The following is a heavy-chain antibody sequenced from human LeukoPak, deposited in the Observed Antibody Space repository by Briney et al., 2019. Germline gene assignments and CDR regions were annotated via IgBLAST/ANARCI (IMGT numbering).Heavy chain of an antibody. CDR3: ARRYYYNLGSFPFDF. V-gene: IGHV4-34*01. Sequence: PSETMSLTGAVSGGPFRGYFWSRIRQSSGKGLEWIGEIHNSGTTNYNPSLNSRVTISEDTSKNQFYLNLSSATAADTAVYYCARRYYYNLGSFPFDFWGQGTLVTVSS. D-gene: IGHD3-10*01. CDR1: GGPFRGYF. CDR2: IHNSGTT. J-gene: IGHJ4*02.